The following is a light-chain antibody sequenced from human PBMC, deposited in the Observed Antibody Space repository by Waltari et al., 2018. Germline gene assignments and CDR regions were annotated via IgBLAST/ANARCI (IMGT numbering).Light chain of an antibody. CDR1: QSVTSNY. CDR3: QQYGTSPLT. V-gene: IGKV3-20*01. CDR2: GAS. Sequence: EIVLTQSPGTLSLSPGERAILSCRASQSVTSNYLAWYQQKPGQAPWLLIYGASTRATGTPARFSGSGSATDFTLTISRLEPEDFAVYHCQQYGTSPLTFGGGTKVEI. J-gene: IGKJ4*01.